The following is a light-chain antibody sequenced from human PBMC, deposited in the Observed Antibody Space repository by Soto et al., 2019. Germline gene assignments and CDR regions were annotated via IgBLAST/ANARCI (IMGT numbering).Light chain of an antibody. Sequence: EIVLTQSPGTLSLSPGERATLSCRASQSVSSSYLAWYQQKPGQAPRLLIYSASSRATGIPDRFSGSGSGTDFTLTISRLEPEDFAVYYCQQYVSSPGTFGQGTKVDIK. J-gene: IGKJ1*01. CDR3: QQYVSSPGT. CDR1: QSVSSSY. CDR2: SAS. V-gene: IGKV3-20*01.